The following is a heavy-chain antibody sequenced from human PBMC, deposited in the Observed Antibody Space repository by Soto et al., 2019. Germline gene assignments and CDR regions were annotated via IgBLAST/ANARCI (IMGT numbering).Heavy chain of an antibody. CDR2: ISWNSGSI. V-gene: IGHV3-9*01. Sequence: PGGSLRLSCAASGFTFDDYAMHWVRQAPGKGLEWVSGISWNSGSIGYADSVKGRFTISRDNAKNSLYLQMNSLRAEDTALYYCAKDIFGSRVVWGQGTTVTVSS. D-gene: IGHD6-13*01. CDR1: GFTFDDYA. CDR3: AKDIFGSRVV. J-gene: IGHJ6*02.